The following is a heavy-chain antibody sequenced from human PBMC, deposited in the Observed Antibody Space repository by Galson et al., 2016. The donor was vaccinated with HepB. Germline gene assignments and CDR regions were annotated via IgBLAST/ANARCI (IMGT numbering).Heavy chain of an antibody. CDR2: ISYNERVE. Sequence: SLRLSCAASGFTFSSYWMHWVRQAPGKGLEWLAVISYNERVENYADSVKGRFTISRDNSKNTVFLQMTSLRLEDTAMYYCARDRGGAMDVWGKGTAVTVSS. CDR3: ARDRGGAMDV. V-gene: IGHV3-30*03. D-gene: IGHD3-16*01. CDR1: GFTFSSYW. J-gene: IGHJ6*04.